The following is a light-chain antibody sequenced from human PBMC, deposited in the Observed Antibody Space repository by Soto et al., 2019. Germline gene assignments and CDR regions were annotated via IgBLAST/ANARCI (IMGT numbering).Light chain of an antibody. J-gene: IGKJ1*01. V-gene: IGKV1-5*01. Sequence: DIQMTQSPSTLSASVGDRVSISCRARQSVSRWLAWYQQKPGKAPKLLIYDASSLEGGVPSRFSGSGSGTEFTLTISSLQPDDFATYYCQPYNSYSRTFGQGTKVDIK. CDR1: QSVSRW. CDR3: QPYNSYSRT. CDR2: DAS.